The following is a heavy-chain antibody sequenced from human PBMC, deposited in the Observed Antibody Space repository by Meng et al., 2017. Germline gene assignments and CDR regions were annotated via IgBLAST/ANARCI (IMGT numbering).Heavy chain of an antibody. J-gene: IGHJ4*02. V-gene: IGHV1-2*06. CDR3: ARDGGNYDFDY. D-gene: IGHD1-7*01. CDR2: IIPRSGDA. CDR1: GYTFIAAY. Sequence: LVQSGAGVKKPGSSVKVSCRASGYTFIAAYVHWVRQAPGQGLEWMGRIIPRSGDANSAQKFLGRVTLTWDTSISTAYMELSSLRSDDTAIYYCARDGGNYDFDYWGQGTLVTVSS.